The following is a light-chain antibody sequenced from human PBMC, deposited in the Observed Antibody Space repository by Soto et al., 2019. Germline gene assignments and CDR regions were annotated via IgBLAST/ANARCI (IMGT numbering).Light chain of an antibody. J-gene: IGLJ3*02. CDR3: SSYTDSSTLGVV. CDR2: EVS. Sequence: QSVLTQPASVSGSPGQSITISCTGTSSDIGGYNYVSWYQHHPGKAPKLIIYEVSNRPSGVSNRFSGSKSGNTASLTISGFQAEDETDYYCSSYTDSSTLGVVFGGGTKLTVL. V-gene: IGLV2-14*01. CDR1: SSDIGGYNY.